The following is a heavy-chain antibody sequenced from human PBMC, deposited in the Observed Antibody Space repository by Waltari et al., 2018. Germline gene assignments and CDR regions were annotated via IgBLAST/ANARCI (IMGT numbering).Heavy chain of an antibody. CDR1: GGSICSGGYY. J-gene: IGHJ2*01. V-gene: IGHV4-31*03. CDR3: ARALGAAAAYWYFDL. D-gene: IGHD6-13*01. CDR2: IYYSGST. Sequence: QVQLQESGPGLVKPSQTMSLTCTVSGGSICSGGYYLRWITQHPGKRLEWIGYIYYSGSTYYKPSLKSRVTISVDTSKNQFSLKLSSVTAADTAVYYCARALGAAAAYWYFDLWGRGTLVTVSS.